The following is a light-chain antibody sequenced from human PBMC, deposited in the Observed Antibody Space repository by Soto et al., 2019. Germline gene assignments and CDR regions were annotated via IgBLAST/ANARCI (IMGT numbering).Light chain of an antibody. CDR3: QHFNNYLIT. CDR2: DAS. V-gene: IGKV1D-13*01. J-gene: IGKJ5*01. Sequence: AIQLTQSPSSLSASVGDRVTITCRASQGISSALAWYQQKPGRAPKLLIYDASILESGVPSRFSGSGSGTDFTLTISSLQPEDFATYYCQHFNNYLITFGQGTRLEIK. CDR1: QGISSA.